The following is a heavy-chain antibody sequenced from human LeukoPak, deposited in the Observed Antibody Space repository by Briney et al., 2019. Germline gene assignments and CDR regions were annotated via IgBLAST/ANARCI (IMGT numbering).Heavy chain of an antibody. Sequence: QPGGSLRLSCAASGFTLSSYAMGWVRQAPGKGLEWVSAISDSGNTYHADSVKGRFTISRDSSKNTLFLQMNRLRPEDAAVYYRAKAPVTTCRGAYCYPFDYWGQGTLVTVSS. CDR2: ISDSGNT. D-gene: IGHD2-21*01. V-gene: IGHV3-23*01. CDR1: GFTLSSYA. CDR3: AKAPVTTCRGAYCYPFDY. J-gene: IGHJ4*02.